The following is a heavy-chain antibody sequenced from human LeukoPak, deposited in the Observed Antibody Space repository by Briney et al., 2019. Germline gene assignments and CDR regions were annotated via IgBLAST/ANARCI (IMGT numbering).Heavy chain of an antibody. V-gene: IGHV3-21*01. J-gene: IGHJ4*02. Sequence: PGGSLRLSCAASGYTFSSYSINWVRQAPGKGLEWVSSISVRRNYIYYADSVRGRFSISRDDARDSLYLQMNSLRAEDTAVYYCVRLRRNSDNSGFYYYYDYWGQGTLVTVSS. CDR2: ISVRRNYI. CDR3: VRLRRNSDNSGFYYYYDY. CDR1: GYTFSSYS. D-gene: IGHD3-22*01.